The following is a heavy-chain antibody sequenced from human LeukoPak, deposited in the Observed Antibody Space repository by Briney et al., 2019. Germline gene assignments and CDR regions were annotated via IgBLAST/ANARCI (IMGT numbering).Heavy chain of an antibody. CDR3: AKQLGYCSDGSCYFPY. CDR1: GFTFSSSA. J-gene: IGHJ4*02. CDR2: ISNNGGYT. D-gene: IGHD2-15*01. V-gene: IGHV3-23*01. Sequence: GGSLRLSCAASGFTFSSSAMGWVRQAPGKGLEWVSAISNNGGYTYYADSVQGRFTISRDNSKSTLCLQMNSLRAEDTAVYYCAKQLGYCSDGSCYFPYWGQGTLVTGSS.